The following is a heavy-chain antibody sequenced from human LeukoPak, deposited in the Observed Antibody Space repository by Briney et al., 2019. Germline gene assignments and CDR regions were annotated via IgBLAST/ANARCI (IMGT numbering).Heavy chain of an antibody. D-gene: IGHD3-22*01. V-gene: IGHV4-59*04. Sequence: SETLSLTCTVSGGSISSYYWSWIRQPPGKGLEWIGYIHYSGNTYYNPSLKSRVTISVDTSKNQLSLRLSSVTAADTAVYYCARHPHYYFDNTARWGQGTLVTVSS. CDR2: IHYSGNT. CDR1: GGSISSYY. J-gene: IGHJ4*02. CDR3: ARHPHYYFDNTAR.